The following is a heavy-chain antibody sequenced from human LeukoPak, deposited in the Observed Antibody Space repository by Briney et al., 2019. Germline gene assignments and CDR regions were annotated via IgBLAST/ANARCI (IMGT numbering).Heavy chain of an antibody. CDR3: AKEGGPGAGAFDY. Sequence: GGSLRLSCAASGFTFSSYAMSWIRQAPGKGLEWVSAISCSGGSTYYADSVRGRFTISRDNPKNTLYLQMNSLRAEDTAVYYCAKEGGPGAGAFDYWGQGTLVTVSS. CDR1: GFTFSSYA. J-gene: IGHJ4*02. D-gene: IGHD1-26*01. V-gene: IGHV3-23*01. CDR2: ISCSGGST.